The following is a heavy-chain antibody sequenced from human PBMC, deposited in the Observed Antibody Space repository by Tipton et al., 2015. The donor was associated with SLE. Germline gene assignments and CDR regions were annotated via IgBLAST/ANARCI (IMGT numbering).Heavy chain of an antibody. V-gene: IGHV4-39*07. D-gene: IGHD2-15*01. Sequence: TLSLTCTVSGGSISSSSYYWGWIRQPPGKGLEWIGSIYYRGSTYYNPSLKSRVTISVDTSKNQFSLKLSSVTAADTAVYYCARVRSDIVVVVAATYAFDIWGQGTMVTVSS. CDR2: IYYRGST. CDR3: ARVRSDIVVVVAATYAFDI. J-gene: IGHJ3*02. CDR1: GGSISSSSYY.